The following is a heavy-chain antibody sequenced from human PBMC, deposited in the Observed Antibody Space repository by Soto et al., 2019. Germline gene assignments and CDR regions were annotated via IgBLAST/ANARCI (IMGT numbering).Heavy chain of an antibody. CDR3: ARGKYNWNYYYYYMDV. CDR1: GGSFSGYY. J-gene: IGHJ6*03. V-gene: IGHV4-34*01. Sequence: SETLSLTCAVYGGSFSGYYWSWIRQPPGKGLELIGEINHSGSTNYNPSLKIRVTISVDTSKNQFSLKLSFVTAADTALYYCARGKYNWNYYYYYMDVWGKGTTVTVSS. D-gene: IGHD1-20*01. CDR2: INHSGST.